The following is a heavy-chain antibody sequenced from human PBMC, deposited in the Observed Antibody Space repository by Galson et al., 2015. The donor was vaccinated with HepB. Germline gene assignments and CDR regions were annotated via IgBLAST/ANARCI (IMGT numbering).Heavy chain of an antibody. CDR2: IDNYGSDL. CDR1: EFTLSDYW. Sequence: SLRLSCAATEFTLSDYWIHWVRQGPGKGLVWVSRIDNYGSDLIYADSVKGRFTISRDYSKNTVYLQMNSLRAEDTAVYYCVRSSGRPDYWGPGTLVTVSP. CDR3: VRSSGRPDY. J-gene: IGHJ4*02. D-gene: IGHD6-19*01. V-gene: IGHV3-74*01.